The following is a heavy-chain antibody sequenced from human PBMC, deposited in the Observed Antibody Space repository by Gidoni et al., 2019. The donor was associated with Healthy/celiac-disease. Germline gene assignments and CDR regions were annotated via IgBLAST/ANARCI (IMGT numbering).Heavy chain of an antibody. CDR2: ISSSSSYI. J-gene: IGHJ4*02. V-gene: IGHV3-21*01. Sequence: EVQLVESGGGLVKPGGSLRLSCAASVFTFSSYSMNWVRQAPGKGLEWVSSISSSSSYIYYADSVKGRFTISRDNAKNSLYLQMNSLRAEDTAVYYCARTTLWFGELLLGNYFDYWGQGTLVTVSS. CDR1: VFTFSSYS. CDR3: ARTTLWFGELLLGNYFDY. D-gene: IGHD3-10*01.